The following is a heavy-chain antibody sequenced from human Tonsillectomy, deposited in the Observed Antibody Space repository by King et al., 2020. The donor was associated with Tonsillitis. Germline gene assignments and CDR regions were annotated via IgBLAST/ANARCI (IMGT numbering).Heavy chain of an antibody. CDR2: STRRGTSK. CDR1: GFTLRDYY. V-gene: IGHV3-11*01. J-gene: IGHJ6*03. CDR3: ATYYMDV. Sequence: VQLVQSGGGLVKPGGSLRLSCVASGFTLRDYYMSWIRQAPGKGLEWVSSSTRRGTSKYYADSVEGRCTISRDNAKNSLFLQMKSLRAEDTAVYYCATYYMDVWGKGTTVTVSS.